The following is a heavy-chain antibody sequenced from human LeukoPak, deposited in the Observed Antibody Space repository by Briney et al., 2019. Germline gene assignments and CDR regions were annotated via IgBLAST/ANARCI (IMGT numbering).Heavy chain of an antibody. CDR2: ISSSSSTI. V-gene: IGHV3-48*04. CDR1: GFTFSSYS. J-gene: IGHJ4*02. D-gene: IGHD6-13*01. Sequence: GGSLRLSCAASGFTFSSYSMNWVRQAPGKGLEWVSYISSSSSTIYYADSVKGRFTISRDNAKNSLYLQMNSLRAEDTAVYYCARDLSKAAAGTFDYWGQGTLVTVSP. CDR3: ARDLSKAAAGTFDY.